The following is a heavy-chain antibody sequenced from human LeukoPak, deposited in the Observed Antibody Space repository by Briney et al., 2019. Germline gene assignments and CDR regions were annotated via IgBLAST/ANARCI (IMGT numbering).Heavy chain of an antibody. CDR1: GFTFDDCA. CDR3: VKSGSGRYGGWFDP. J-gene: IGHJ5*02. Sequence: GGSLRLSCAASGFTFDDCAMRWVRQVPGKGLEWVSGISWNSGGIDYADSVKGRFTISRDNAKNSLYLQMNSLRTEDTALYYCVKSGSGRYGGWFDPWGQGTLVTVSS. CDR2: ISWNSGGI. D-gene: IGHD3-10*01. V-gene: IGHV3-9*01.